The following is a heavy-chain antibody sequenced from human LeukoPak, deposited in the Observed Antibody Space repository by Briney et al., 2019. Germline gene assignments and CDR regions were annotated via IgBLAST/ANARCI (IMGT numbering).Heavy chain of an antibody. D-gene: IGHD3-10*01. CDR3: AREGVQTPVDAFDI. Sequence: GGSLRLSCAASGFALKIYPMHWVRQAPGKGLEWLSVISHDGSDKNNADSVKGRFIISGDNSKNTIYLQLNSLRPEDTAMYYYAREGVQTPVDAFDIWGLGTMVIVSS. V-gene: IGHV3-30*04. CDR1: GFALKIYP. CDR2: ISHDGSDK. J-gene: IGHJ3*02.